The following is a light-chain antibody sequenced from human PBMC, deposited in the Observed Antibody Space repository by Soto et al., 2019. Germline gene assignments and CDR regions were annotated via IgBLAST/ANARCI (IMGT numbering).Light chain of an antibody. CDR1: SSYVGTHNF. CDR2: DVS. CDR3: SSFTTTNTYV. J-gene: IGLJ1*01. V-gene: IGLV2-14*03. Sequence: QSALTQPASVSGSPGQSIAMSCTGNSSYVGTHNFVSWYQQHPGKAPKLIIYDVSNRPSGVSDRFFGSKSGNTASLTISGLQAEDEADYYCSSFTTTNTYVFGTGTKVTVL.